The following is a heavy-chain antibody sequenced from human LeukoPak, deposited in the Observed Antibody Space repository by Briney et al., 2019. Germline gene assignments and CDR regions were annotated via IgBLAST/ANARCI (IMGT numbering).Heavy chain of an antibody. Sequence: GGSLRLSCAASGFTFSNAWMSWVRQAPGKGLEWVGRIKSKTDGGTTDYAAPVKGRFTISRDDSKNTLYLQMNSLKTEDTAVYYCTTKYYYGSGSYYNVGYWGQGTLVTVSS. D-gene: IGHD3-10*01. CDR3: TTKYYYGSGSYYNVGY. CDR1: GFTFSNAW. CDR2: IKSKTDGGTT. V-gene: IGHV3-15*01. J-gene: IGHJ4*02.